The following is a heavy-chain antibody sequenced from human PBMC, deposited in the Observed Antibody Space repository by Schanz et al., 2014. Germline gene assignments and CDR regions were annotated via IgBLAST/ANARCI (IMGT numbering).Heavy chain of an antibody. J-gene: IGHJ4*02. CDR2: INPSGGST. V-gene: IGHV1-46*01. CDR3: ARDQSPYTNSSDVRYFDY. CDR1: GYNITSND. Sequence: QVHLGQSGAEVKKPGASVKVSCKASGYNITSNDVTFAPQATEQVLEWMGMINPSGGSTTYAQKFQGRVTMTRDTSTSTVYMELRSLRSDDTAVYYCARDQSPYTNSSDVRYFDYWGQGSLVTVSS. D-gene: IGHD6-6*01.